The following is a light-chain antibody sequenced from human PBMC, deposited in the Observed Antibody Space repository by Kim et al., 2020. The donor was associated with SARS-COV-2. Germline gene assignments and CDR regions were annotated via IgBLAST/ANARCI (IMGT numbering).Light chain of an antibody. V-gene: IGLV3-21*04. CDR3: QVWDNSSDHNYV. CDR1: NIGSKN. Sequence: PGKTGRITWGGNNIGSKNVHWYQQKPGQAPVLVIYYDSDRPSGIPERFSGSNSGNKATLTISRVEAGDEADYYCQVWDNSSDHNYVFGTGTKVTVL. CDR2: YDS. J-gene: IGLJ1*01.